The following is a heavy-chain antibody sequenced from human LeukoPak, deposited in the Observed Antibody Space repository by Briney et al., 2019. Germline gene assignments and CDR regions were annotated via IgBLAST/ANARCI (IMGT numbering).Heavy chain of an antibody. J-gene: IGHJ6*02. CDR3: ARDGPAAAGTNYYYGLDV. CDR1: GFTFSSYW. V-gene: IGHV3-7*03. D-gene: IGHD6-13*01. Sequence: GGSLRLSCAASGFTFSSYWMSWVRQAPGKGLEWVANIKQDGSEKYYVDSVKGRFTISRDNAKNSLYLQMNSLRAEDTAVYYCARDGPAAAGTNYYYGLDVWGQRTTVTVSS. CDR2: IKQDGSEK.